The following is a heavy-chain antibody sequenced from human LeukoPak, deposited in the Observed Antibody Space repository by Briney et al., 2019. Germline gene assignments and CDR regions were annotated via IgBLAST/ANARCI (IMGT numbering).Heavy chain of an antibody. V-gene: IGHV3-48*03. D-gene: IGHD2-2*01. CDR1: GFTFSSYE. CDR3: ARKYCSSTSCLFDY. Sequence: GGSLRLSCVASGFTFSSYEMNWVRQAPGKGLEWVSYISTSGSPIYYADSVKGRFTISRDNAKNSLYLQMNSLRAEDTAVYYCARKYCSSTSCLFDYWGQGTLVTASS. CDR2: ISTSGSPI. J-gene: IGHJ4*02.